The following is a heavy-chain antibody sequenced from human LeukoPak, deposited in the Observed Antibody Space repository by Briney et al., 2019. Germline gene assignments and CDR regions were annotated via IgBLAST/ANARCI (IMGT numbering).Heavy chain of an antibody. CDR1: GFTFSSYA. CDR3: AKSGMITFGGVIFNWFDP. Sequence: PGGSLRLSCAASGFTFSSYAMSWVRQAPGKGLEWVSAISGSGGSTYYADSVKGRFTISRDTSKNTLYLQMNSLRAEDTAVYYCAKSGMITFGGVIFNWFDPWGQGTLVTVSS. J-gene: IGHJ5*02. CDR2: ISGSGGST. D-gene: IGHD3-16*01. V-gene: IGHV3-23*01.